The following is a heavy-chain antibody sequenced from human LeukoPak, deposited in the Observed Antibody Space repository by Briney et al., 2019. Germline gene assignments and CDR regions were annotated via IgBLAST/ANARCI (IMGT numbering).Heavy chain of an antibody. D-gene: IGHD2-8*01. J-gene: IGHJ6*03. CDR3: ANGNRCTSPNCLGYYYFYMDV. Sequence: GRSLRLSCVTSGFTFADYTMHWVRQVPGKGLEWLSGITWDGGNLAYADSVKGRFTISRDNSKNTLYLQMNSLRAEDTAVYYCANGNRCTSPNCLGYYYFYMDVWGKGTTVTVSS. V-gene: IGHV3-9*01. CDR1: GFTFADYT. CDR2: ITWDGGNL.